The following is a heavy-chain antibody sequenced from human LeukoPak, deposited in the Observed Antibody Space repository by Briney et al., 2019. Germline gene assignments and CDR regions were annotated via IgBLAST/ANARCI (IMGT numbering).Heavy chain of an antibody. V-gene: IGHV3-15*07. CDR3: STLTSRGLSDS. D-gene: IGHD1-20*01. J-gene: IGHJ4*02. CDR2: IKSKADGETI. Sequence: GGSLRLSCAASGFTFNTYTMNWVRQAPGKGLEWVGRIKSKADGETIDYAAPVKGRFTFSRDDSKNMLYLQMNSLKSEDTAVYYCSTLTSRGLSDSWGQGTLVTVSS. CDR1: GFTFNTYT.